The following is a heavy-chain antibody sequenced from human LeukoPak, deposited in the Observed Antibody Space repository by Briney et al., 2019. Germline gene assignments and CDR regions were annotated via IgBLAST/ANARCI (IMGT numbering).Heavy chain of an antibody. V-gene: IGHV3-7*03. CDR3: ASRPRRDYNVGYR. Sequence: PGGSLRLSCVASGFTITQYWMSWVRQAPGKGLEWVARLHPDGSERNYVGSVEGRFTVFGDNAKSSLFLQMHSLRVEDTAVYYCASRPRRDYNVGYRWGQGTLVTVSS. J-gene: IGHJ1*01. D-gene: IGHD4-11*01. CDR2: LHPDGSER. CDR1: GFTITQYW.